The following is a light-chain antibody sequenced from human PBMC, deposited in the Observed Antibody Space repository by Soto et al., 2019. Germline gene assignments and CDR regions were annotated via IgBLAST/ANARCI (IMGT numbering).Light chain of an antibody. CDR1: SVDVGAYDF. Sequence: QSALTQPHSVSGSPGQSVTISCTGTSVDVGAYDFVSWYQQHPGKAPKLLIYVVSGRPSGVPDRFSGSKFGNTASLTISGLQAEDAADYYCSSYTSSNTYVFGTGTKVTVL. CDR2: VVS. V-gene: IGLV2-11*01. CDR3: SSYTSSNTYV. J-gene: IGLJ1*01.